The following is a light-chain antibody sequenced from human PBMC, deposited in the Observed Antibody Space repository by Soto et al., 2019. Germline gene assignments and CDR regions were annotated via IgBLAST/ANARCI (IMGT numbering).Light chain of an antibody. CDR3: PHYNQWLLT. V-gene: IGKV3-15*01. CDR2: GAS. J-gene: IGKJ2*01. Sequence: IVMTQSPATLSVSPGERATLSCRASQSVSSNLAWYQQKPGQPPSLLIYGASARATGIPARFSGSGSGTEFTLTISNLQSEDFAVYYSPHYNQWLLTFGQGNKVQI. CDR1: QSVSSN.